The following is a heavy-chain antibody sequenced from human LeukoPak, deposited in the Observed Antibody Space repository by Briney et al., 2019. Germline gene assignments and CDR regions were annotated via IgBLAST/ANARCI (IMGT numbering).Heavy chain of an antibody. CDR2: INPNSGGT. CDR1: GYTFTGYY. D-gene: IGHD1-20*01. CDR3: ARVSDRYNWNDFKRYFDY. V-gene: IGHV1-2*02. J-gene: IGHJ4*02. Sequence: ASVKVSCKASGYTFTGYYMHWVRQAPGQGLEWMGWINPNSGGTNNAQKFQGRVTMTRDTSISTAYMELSRLRSDDTAVYYCARVSDRYNWNDFKRYFDYWGQGTLVTVSS.